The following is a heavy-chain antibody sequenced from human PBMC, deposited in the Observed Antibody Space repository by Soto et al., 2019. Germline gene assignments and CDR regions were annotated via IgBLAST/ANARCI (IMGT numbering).Heavy chain of an antibody. V-gene: IGHV3-21*01. J-gene: IGHJ4*02. CDR3: AAGEPLHY. CDR1: GFTFTRYS. Sequence: GGSLRLSCAASGFTFTRYSMNWVRQAPGKGLEWVSSISSTTNYIYYADSMKGRFTVSRDNAKNTVHLQMNSLRAEDTAMYYCAAGEPLHYRGQGTLVTVSS. CDR2: ISSTTNYI. D-gene: IGHD3-10*01.